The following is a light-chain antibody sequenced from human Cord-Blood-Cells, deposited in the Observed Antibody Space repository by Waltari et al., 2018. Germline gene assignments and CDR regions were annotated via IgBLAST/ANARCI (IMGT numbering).Light chain of an antibody. V-gene: IGLV2-23*01. CDR1: SRDVGSYNL. J-gene: IGLJ3*02. CDR3: CSYAGSSTSWV. CDR2: EGS. Sequence: QSALTQPASVSGSPGQSITISCTGPSRDVGSYNLVSLYQQHPGKAPKLMIYEGSKLPSGVSNRFAGSKSGNTASLTISGLQAEDEADYYCCSYAGSSTSWVFGGGTKLTVL.